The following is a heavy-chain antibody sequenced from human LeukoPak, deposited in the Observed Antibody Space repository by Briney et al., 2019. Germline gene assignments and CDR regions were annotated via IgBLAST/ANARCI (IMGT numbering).Heavy chain of an antibody. D-gene: IGHD3-22*01. CDR3: ARDRWDSRGSSSSWFAP. CDR1: GGSISRYY. CDR2: IYTSGST. J-gene: IGHJ5*02. V-gene: IGHV4-4*07. Sequence: PLETLSLTCTVSGGSISRYYWSWIRQPAGKGLEWIGRIYTSGSTNYNPSLNSRVTMSVDKSKNQSSLKLSSVTAAATAVYSCARDRWDSRGSSSSWFAPWGQGTLVTVYS.